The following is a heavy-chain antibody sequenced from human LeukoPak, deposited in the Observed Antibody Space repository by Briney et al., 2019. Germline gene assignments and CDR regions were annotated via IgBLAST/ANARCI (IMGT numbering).Heavy chain of an antibody. J-gene: IGHJ4*02. CDR3: ARLRMGYSSGWYSVGQEYYFDY. D-gene: IGHD6-19*01. CDR2: INPNRGGT. V-gene: IGHV1-2*02. CDR1: GYTFTGYY. Sequence: ASVKVSCKASGYTFTGYYMRWVRQAPGQGLEWMGWINPNRGGTNYAQKFQGRVTMTRDTSISTAYMELSRLRSDDTAVYYCARLRMGYSSGWYSVGQEYYFDYWGRGTLVTVSS.